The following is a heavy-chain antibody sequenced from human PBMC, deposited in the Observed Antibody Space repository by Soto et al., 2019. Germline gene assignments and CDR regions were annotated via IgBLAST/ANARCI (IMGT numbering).Heavy chain of an antibody. V-gene: IGHV4-59*01. CDR2: IYYSGST. Sequence: PSETLSLTCAVYGGSFSGFYWSWIRQPPGKGLEWIGYIYYSGSTNYNPSLKSRVTISVDTSKNQFSLKLSSVTAADTAAYYCAGQDSSAFDYWGQGTLVTVSS. J-gene: IGHJ4*02. CDR3: AGQDSSAFDY. CDR1: GGSFSGFY. D-gene: IGHD6-25*01.